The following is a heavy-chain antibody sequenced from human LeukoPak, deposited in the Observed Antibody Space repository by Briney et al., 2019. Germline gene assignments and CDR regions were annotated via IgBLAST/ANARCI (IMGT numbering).Heavy chain of an antibody. D-gene: IGHD3-3*01. Sequence: GGSLRLSCAASGFTFSSYGMHWVRQAPGKRLEWVAVISYDGSNKYYADSVKGRFTISRDNSKNTLYLQMNSLRAEDTAVYYCAAGVYYYDFWSGYLYWGQGTLVTVSS. CDR1: GFTFSSYG. CDR2: ISYDGSNK. CDR3: AAGVYYYDFWSGYLY. J-gene: IGHJ4*02. V-gene: IGHV3-30*03.